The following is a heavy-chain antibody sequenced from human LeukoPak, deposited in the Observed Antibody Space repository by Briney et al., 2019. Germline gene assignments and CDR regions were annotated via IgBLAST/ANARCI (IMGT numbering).Heavy chain of an antibody. D-gene: IGHD1-7*01. V-gene: IGHV3-30*02. Sequence: GGSLRLSCVASGFAFSTYGMHWVRQPPGKGLEWVAFIRNDGTYKWYADSVKGRFTISRDNSNNTLYVQMSSLTTEDTGVYYCGKANYVTSERGPQDYWGQGTLVIVSS. CDR2: IRNDGTYK. CDR3: GKANYVTSERGPQDY. CDR1: GFAFSTYG. J-gene: IGHJ4*02.